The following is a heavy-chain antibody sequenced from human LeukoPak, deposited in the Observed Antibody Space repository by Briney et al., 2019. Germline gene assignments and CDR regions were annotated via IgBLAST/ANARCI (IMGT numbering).Heavy chain of an antibody. J-gene: IGHJ4*02. CDR3: TSRRLVGPTIDFDY. CDR1: GFTFTTYA. CDR2: IRTKANRFST. Sequence: PGGSLRLSCAASGFTFTTYAMSWVRQASGKGLEWVGRIRTKANRFSTAYAASVKGRFTISRDDSKNTAFLQMNSLKAEDTAVYYCTSRRLVGPTIDFDYWGQGTLVTVSS. D-gene: IGHD1-26*01. V-gene: IGHV3-73*01.